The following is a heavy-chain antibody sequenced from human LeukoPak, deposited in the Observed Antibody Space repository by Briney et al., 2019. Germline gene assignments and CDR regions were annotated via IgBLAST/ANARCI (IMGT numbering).Heavy chain of an antibody. J-gene: IGHJ6*03. CDR2: INHSGST. V-gene: IGHV4-34*01. Sequence: PSETLSLTCAVYGGSFSGYYWSWIRQPPGKGLEWIGEINHSGSTNYNPSLKSRVTISVDTSKNQFSLKLSSVTAADTAVYYCARGYGYYDSSGYYGNYYYYYYMDVWGKGTTVTVSS. CDR1: GGSFSGYY. CDR3: ARGYGYYDSSGYYGNYYYYYYMDV. D-gene: IGHD3-22*01.